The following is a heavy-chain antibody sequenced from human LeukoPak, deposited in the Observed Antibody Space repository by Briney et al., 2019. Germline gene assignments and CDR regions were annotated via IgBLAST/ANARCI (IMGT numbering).Heavy chain of an antibody. J-gene: IGHJ4*02. CDR1: GFTFSSSL. D-gene: IGHD3-10*01. Sequence: GGSLRLSCAASGFTFSSSLMSWVRQAPGKGLEWVANIKEDGSEKYYVDSVKGRFTISRDNAKNSLYLQMNSLRVEDTAVYYCARYRSLGHWGQGNLVTVSS. V-gene: IGHV3-7*01. CDR2: IKEDGSEK. CDR3: ARYRSLGH.